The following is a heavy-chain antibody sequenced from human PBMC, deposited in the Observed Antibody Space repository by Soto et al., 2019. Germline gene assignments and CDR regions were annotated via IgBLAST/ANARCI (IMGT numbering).Heavy chain of an antibody. CDR3: ARETSQKNGYGLYDY. V-gene: IGHV1-18*01. D-gene: IGHD2-2*01. CDR2: ISPYSGNT. J-gene: IGHJ4*02. CDR1: GYTFPSYA. Sequence: QVQLVQSGAEVRKPGASVKVSCKAAGYTFPSYAVSWVRQAPGQGLEWMGWISPYSGNTNYGQKVQGRVSLTTDTSTSTAYLELRNSRSDDTAVYYCARETSQKNGYGLYDYWGQGTQVTVSS.